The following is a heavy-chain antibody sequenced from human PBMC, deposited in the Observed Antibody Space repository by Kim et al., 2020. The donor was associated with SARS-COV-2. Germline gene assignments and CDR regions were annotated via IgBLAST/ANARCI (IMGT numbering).Heavy chain of an antibody. Sequence: GGSLRLSCAASGFTFDIYTMSWVRQAPGKGLEWVSSIVSSSSYIFYADSVRGRFTISRDNAKNSLFLQMNSLRAEDTAVYYCARDPRAYCSDGDCSGSWGQGTLVTVSS. D-gene: IGHD2-15*01. CDR1: GFTFDIYT. CDR3: ARDPRAYCSDGDCSGS. J-gene: IGHJ5*02. V-gene: IGHV3-21*04. CDR2: IVSSSSYI.